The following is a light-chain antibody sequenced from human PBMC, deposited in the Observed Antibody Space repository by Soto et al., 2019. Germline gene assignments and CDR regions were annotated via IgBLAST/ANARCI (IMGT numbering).Light chain of an antibody. V-gene: IGKV1-9*01. J-gene: IGKJ5*01. CDR1: QGIGTY. CDR2: AAF. CDR3: QQFNSYPHT. Sequence: IPFSPSPSSLSASFGTGVTISCRASQGIGTYLAWYQQKPGKAPKLLIYAAFTLHSGVPARFSGSRSGTDFTLTISSLQPEDFATYYCQQFNSYPHTFGAGTRLEV.